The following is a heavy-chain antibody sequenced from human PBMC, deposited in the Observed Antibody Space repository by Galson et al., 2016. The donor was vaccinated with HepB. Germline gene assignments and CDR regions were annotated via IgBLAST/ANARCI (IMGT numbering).Heavy chain of an antibody. CDR1: GFTFSNYD. V-gene: IGHV3-30*18. J-gene: IGHJ6*03. Sequence: SLRLSCAASGFTFSNYDMHWVRQAPGKGLEWVAVISYDGINKYYADSVKGRFTISRDNSKNTLYLQMNSLRAEETAVYYCAKLVGHCDGTSCPWYYHYYMDVWGQGTTVTVSS. D-gene: IGHD2-2*01. CDR3: AKLVGHCDGTSCPWYYHYYMDV. CDR2: ISYDGINK.